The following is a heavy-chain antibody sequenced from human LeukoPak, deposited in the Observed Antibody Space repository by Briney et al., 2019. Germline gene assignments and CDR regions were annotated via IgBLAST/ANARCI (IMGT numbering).Heavy chain of an antibody. V-gene: IGHV4-38-2*02. D-gene: IGHD3-9*01. CDR1: GYSISSGHY. CDR3: ARDSIAGYSLSW. J-gene: IGHJ4*02. CDR2: ISHSGSP. Sequence: SETLSLTCTVSGYSISSGHYWGWIRQPPGKGLEWIGEISHSGSPNYNPSLKGRLTISVDTAKNQFSLKLSSVTAADTAVYYCARDSIAGYSLSWWGQGTLVTVSS.